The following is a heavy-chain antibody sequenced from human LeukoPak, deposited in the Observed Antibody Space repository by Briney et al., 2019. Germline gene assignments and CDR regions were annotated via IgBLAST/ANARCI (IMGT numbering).Heavy chain of an antibody. CDR3: ARDAAPVRDSWYFDL. D-gene: IGHD5-24*01. V-gene: IGHV4-59*01. J-gene: IGHJ2*01. CDR1: GRSIGSYC. CDR2: VHSSGST. Sequence: SETLSLTCTVSGRSIGSYCWTWIRQPPGKGREWIGYVHSSGSTCYNPSLKSRVTISVDTSKSQFSLKLNSVTAADTAVYYCARDAAPVRDSWYFDLWGRGTLVTVSS.